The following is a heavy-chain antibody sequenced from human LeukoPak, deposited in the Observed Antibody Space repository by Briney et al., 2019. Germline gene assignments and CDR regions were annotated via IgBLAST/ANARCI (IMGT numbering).Heavy chain of an antibody. CDR3: AREDYGGYGGAFDI. J-gene: IGHJ3*02. D-gene: IGHD4-17*01. Sequence: SETLSLTCTVSGGSISSGDYYWRWIRQPPGKGLEWIGYIYYSGSTYYNPSLKSRVTISVDTSKNQFSLKLSSVTAADTAVYYCAREDYGGYGGAFDIWGQGTMVTVSS. CDR2: IYYSGST. V-gene: IGHV4-30-4*08. CDR1: GGSISSGDYY.